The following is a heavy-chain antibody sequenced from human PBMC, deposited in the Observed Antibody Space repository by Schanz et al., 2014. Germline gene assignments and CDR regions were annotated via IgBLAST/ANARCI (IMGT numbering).Heavy chain of an antibody. J-gene: IGHJ4*02. Sequence: EVQLVESGGGLVQPGGSLRLSCTASGFTFSDYWMSWVRQAPGKGLEWVSFVHPGGSTYYPDSVKGRFTMSRDNAKNSVFLQMNSLRAKDTAVYYCVRDSFFAFDYWGQGTLVTVSS. D-gene: IGHD3-3*01. V-gene: IGHV3-66*01. CDR2: VHPGGST. CDR3: VRDSFFAFDY. CDR1: GFTFSDYW.